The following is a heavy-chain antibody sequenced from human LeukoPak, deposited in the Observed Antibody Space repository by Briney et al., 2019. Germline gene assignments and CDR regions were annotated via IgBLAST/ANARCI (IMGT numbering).Heavy chain of an antibody. V-gene: IGHV1-2*06. CDR3: ARVVYYYDSSGYYYDHFDY. CDR1: GYTFTGYY. J-gene: IGHJ4*02. CDR2: INPNSGGT. Sequence: ASVKVSCKASGYTFTGYYMHWVRQAPGQGLEWMGRINPNSGGTNYAQKFQGRVTMTRDTSISTAYMELSRLRSDATAVYYCARVVYYYDSSGYYYDHFDYWGQGTLVTVSS. D-gene: IGHD3-22*01.